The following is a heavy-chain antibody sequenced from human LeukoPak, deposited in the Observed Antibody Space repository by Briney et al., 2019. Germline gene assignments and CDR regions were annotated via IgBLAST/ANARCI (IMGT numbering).Heavy chain of an antibody. J-gene: IGHJ4*02. D-gene: IGHD3-22*01. V-gene: IGHV4-59*01. Sequence: SETLSLTCAVYGGSFSSYYWSWIRQPPGKGLEWIGYIYYSGSTNYNPSLKSRVTISVDTSKNQFSLKLSSVTAADTAVYYCARGYYYDSSGYYYGFLDYWGQGTLVTVSS. CDR1: GGSFSSYY. CDR2: IYYSGST. CDR3: ARGYYYDSSGYYYGFLDY.